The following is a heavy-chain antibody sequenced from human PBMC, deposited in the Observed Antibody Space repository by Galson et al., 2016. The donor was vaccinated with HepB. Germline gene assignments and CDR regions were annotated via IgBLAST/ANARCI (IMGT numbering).Heavy chain of an antibody. V-gene: IGHV1-69*04. CDR3: ARAAYCSGVSCYSEGLDV. Sequence: SVKVSCKASGGTFSSYAFSWVRQAPGQGLEWMGRIVPILGMSNYAQKFQGRVTITADKSTSTVYMELRGLISDDTAVYYCARAAYCSGVSCYSEGLDVWGQGTPVTVSS. D-gene: IGHD2-15*01. CDR2: IVPILGMS. CDR1: GGTFSSYA. J-gene: IGHJ6*02.